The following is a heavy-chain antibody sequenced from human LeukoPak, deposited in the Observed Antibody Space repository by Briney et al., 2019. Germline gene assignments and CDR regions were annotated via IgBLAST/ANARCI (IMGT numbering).Heavy chain of an antibody. CDR3: ARCAAGNYYYYYMDV. Sequence: GGSLRLSCAASGFTFSGSAMHWVRQASGKGLEWVGRIRSKANSYATAYAASVKGRFTISRDDSKNTAYLQMNSLRVEDTAVYYCARCAAGNYYYYYMDVWGKGTTVTVSS. J-gene: IGHJ6*03. V-gene: IGHV3-73*01. CDR2: IRSKANSYAT. D-gene: IGHD6-13*01. CDR1: GFTFSGSA.